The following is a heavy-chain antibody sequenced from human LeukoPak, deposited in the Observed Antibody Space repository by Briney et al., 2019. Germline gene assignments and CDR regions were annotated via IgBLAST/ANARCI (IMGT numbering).Heavy chain of an antibody. CDR2: IKQDGSEK. V-gene: IGHV3-7*01. Sequence: GGSLRLSCAASGFTFSSYWMSWVRQAPGKGLEWVANIKQDGSEKYYVDSVKGRFTISRDNAKNSLYLQMNSLRAEDTAVYCCARDIRGEAGYFDYWGQGTLVTVSS. J-gene: IGHJ4*02. D-gene: IGHD3-16*01. CDR3: ARDIRGEAGYFDY. CDR1: GFTFSSYW.